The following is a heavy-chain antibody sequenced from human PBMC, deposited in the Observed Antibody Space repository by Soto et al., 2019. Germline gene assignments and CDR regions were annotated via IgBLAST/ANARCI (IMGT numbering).Heavy chain of an antibody. Sequence: GGSLRLSCAASGFTFSSYAMHWVRQAPGKGLEWVAVISYDGSNKYYADSVKGRFTISRDNSKNTLYLQMNSLRAEDTAVYYCARYNGDSSGSPYAFDIWGQGTMVTVSS. CDR3: ARYNGDSSGSPYAFDI. CDR1: GFTFSSYA. V-gene: IGHV3-30-3*01. CDR2: ISYDGSNK. D-gene: IGHD3-22*01. J-gene: IGHJ3*02.